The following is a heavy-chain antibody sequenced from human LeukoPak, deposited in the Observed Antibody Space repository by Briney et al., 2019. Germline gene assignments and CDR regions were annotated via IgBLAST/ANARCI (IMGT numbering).Heavy chain of an antibody. CDR2: LSGRGSSS. D-gene: IGHD1-14*01. Sequence: GGSLRLSCAASGFTFSNYALSWVRQAPGRGLEWVSTLSGRGSSSYYADSVKGRFTISRDNSKNTLWLQMNSPRAEDTAVYYCAKPESDDDFDVWGQGTMFTVSS. CDR1: GFTFSNYA. CDR3: AKPESDDDFDV. J-gene: IGHJ3*01. V-gene: IGHV3-23*01.